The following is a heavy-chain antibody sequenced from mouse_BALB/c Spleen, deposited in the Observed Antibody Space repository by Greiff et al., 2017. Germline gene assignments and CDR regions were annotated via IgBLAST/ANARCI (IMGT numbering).Heavy chain of an antibody. Sequence: DVKLVESGGGLVQPGGSRKLSCAASGFTFSSFGMHWVRQAPEKGLEWVAYISSGSSTIYYADTVKGRFTISRDNPKNTMFLQMTSLRSEDTAMYYCARQGGAAYAMDYWGQGTSVTVSS. D-gene: IGHD3-3*01. CDR1: GFTFSSFG. CDR3: ARQGGAAYAMDY. CDR2: ISSGSSTI. V-gene: IGHV5-17*02. J-gene: IGHJ4*01.